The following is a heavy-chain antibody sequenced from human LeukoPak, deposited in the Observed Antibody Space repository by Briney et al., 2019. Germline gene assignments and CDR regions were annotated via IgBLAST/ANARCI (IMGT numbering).Heavy chain of an antibody. J-gene: IGHJ4*02. CDR1: GFTVSSNY. Sequence: GGSLRLSCATSGFTVSSNYMSWVRQAPGKGLEWVSVIYSGGSTYYADSVKGRFTISRHNSKNTLYLQMNSLRAEDTAVYYCARVGGSSSWFFDYWGQGTLVTVSS. V-gene: IGHV3-53*04. CDR2: IYSGGST. CDR3: ARVGGSSSWFFDY. D-gene: IGHD6-13*01.